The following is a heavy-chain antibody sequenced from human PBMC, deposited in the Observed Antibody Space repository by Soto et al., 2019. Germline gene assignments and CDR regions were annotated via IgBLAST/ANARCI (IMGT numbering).Heavy chain of an antibody. CDR1: VLTFSNYA. CDR2: ISGSGGST. V-gene: IGHV3-23*01. Sequence: PVGSLGLSFASSVLTFSNYAMSCVRHPPGKCLQWVSAISGSGGSTYYADSVKGRLTVSRDNFKNMLYLHMTSLRAEDTAVYYWANAGVGGYYCFDAWGRGTLVTVSS. CDR3: ANAGVGGYYCFDA. D-gene: IGHD2-15*01. J-gene: IGHJ4*02.